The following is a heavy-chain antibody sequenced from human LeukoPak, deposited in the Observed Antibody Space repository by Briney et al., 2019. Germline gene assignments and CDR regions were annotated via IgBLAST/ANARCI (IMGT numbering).Heavy chain of an antibody. J-gene: IGHJ4*02. CDR1: GFTFSSYW. V-gene: IGHV3-7*01. D-gene: IGHD6-25*01. Sequence: GGSLRLSCAASGFTFSSYWMSWVRQAPGKGLEWVANKKQDGSEKYYVDSVKGRFTISRDSAKNSLYLQMNSLRAEDTAVYYCASEQRGLDYWGQGALVTVS. CDR2: KKQDGSEK. CDR3: ASEQRGLDY.